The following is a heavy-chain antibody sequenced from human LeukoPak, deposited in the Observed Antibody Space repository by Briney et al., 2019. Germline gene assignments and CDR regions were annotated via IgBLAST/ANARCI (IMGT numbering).Heavy chain of an antibody. V-gene: IGHV3-30-3*01. J-gene: IGHJ4*02. Sequence: GGSLRLACAASGFTFSSYAMHWVRQAPGKGLEWVAVISYDGSNKYYADSVKGRFTISRDNSKNTLYLQMNSLRAEDTAVYYCARGPNWVIDYWGQGTLVTVSS. CDR3: ARGPNWVIDY. D-gene: IGHD7-27*01. CDR1: GFTFSSYA. CDR2: ISYDGSNK.